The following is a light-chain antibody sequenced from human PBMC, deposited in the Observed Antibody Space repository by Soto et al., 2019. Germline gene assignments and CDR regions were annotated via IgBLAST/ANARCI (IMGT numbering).Light chain of an antibody. Sequence: DIQMTQSPSTLSASVGDRVTTTCRASQSISSWLAWYQQKPGKAPKLLIYKASSLESGVPSRFSGSGSGTEFTLTISSLQPDDFATYYCQQYKSYPTFGGGTKVEIK. V-gene: IGKV1-5*03. CDR2: KAS. CDR3: QQYKSYPT. J-gene: IGKJ4*01. CDR1: QSISSW.